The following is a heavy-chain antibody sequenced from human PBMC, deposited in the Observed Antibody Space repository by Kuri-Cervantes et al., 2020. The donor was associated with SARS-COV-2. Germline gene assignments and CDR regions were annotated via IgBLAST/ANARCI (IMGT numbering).Heavy chain of an antibody. V-gene: IGHV4-31*03. CDR3: ARSQETTIFGVVAEFDY. J-gene: IGHJ4*02. CDR1: GGSISSGGYY. Sequence: SETLSLTCTVSGGSISSGGYYWSWIRQHPGKGLEWIGYIYYSGSTYYNPSLKSRVTISVDTSKNQFSLKLSSVTAADTAVYYCARSQETTIFGVVAEFDYWGQGTLVTVSS. CDR2: IYYSGST. D-gene: IGHD3-3*01.